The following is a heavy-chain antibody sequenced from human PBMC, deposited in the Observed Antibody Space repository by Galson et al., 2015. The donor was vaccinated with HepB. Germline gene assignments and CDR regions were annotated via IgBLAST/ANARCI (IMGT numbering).Heavy chain of an antibody. D-gene: IGHD3-22*01. CDR1: GGTFSSYA. J-gene: IGHJ4*02. CDR3: ARSPTGYYDSSGYYFFDY. Sequence: SVKVSCKASGGTFSSYAISWVRQAPGQGLEWMGRIIPILGIANYAQKFQGRVTITADKSTSTAYMELSSLRSEDTAVYYCARSPTGYYDSSGYYFFDYWGQGTLVTVSS. V-gene: IGHV1-69*04. CDR2: IIPILGIA.